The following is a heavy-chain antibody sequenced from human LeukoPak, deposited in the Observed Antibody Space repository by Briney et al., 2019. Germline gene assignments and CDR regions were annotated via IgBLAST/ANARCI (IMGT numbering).Heavy chain of an antibody. Sequence: PSETLSLTCAVYGGSFSGYYWSWIRQPPGKGLEWIGEINHSGSTNYNPSLKSRVTISVDTSKNQFSLKLSSVTAEDTAVYYCARRAMVRGVGLDYWGQGTLVTVSS. CDR2: INHSGST. J-gene: IGHJ4*02. CDR1: GGSFSGYY. D-gene: IGHD3-10*01. V-gene: IGHV4-34*01. CDR3: ARRAMVRGVGLDY.